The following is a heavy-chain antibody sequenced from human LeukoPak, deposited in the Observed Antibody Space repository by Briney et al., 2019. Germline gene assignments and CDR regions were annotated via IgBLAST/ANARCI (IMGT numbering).Heavy chain of an antibody. Sequence: GGSLRLSCAASGFTFSSYGMHWVRQAPGKWLEWVAFILYDGSNKYYADSVKGRFTISRDNSKNTLYLQMNSLRAEDTAVYYCAKHPKYSSGWYLDNWGQGTMVTVSS. CDR2: ILYDGSNK. CDR1: GFTFSSYG. D-gene: IGHD6-19*01. J-gene: IGHJ4*02. V-gene: IGHV3-30*02. CDR3: AKHPKYSSGWYLDN.